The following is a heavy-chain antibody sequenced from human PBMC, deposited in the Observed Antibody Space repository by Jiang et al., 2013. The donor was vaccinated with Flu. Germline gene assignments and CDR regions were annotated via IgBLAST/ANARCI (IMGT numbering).Heavy chain of an antibody. CDR3: ARGGIIGGAGHFDY. CDR2: IIPILGIA. J-gene: IGHJ4*02. Sequence: SGAEVKKPGSSVKVSCKASGGTFSSYAISWVRQAPGQGLEWMGRIIPILGIANYAQKFQGRVTITADKSTSTAYMELSSLRSEDTAVYYCARGGIIGGAGHFDYWGQGTLVTVSS. V-gene: IGHV1-69*04. D-gene: IGHD3-16*01. CDR1: GGTFSSYA.